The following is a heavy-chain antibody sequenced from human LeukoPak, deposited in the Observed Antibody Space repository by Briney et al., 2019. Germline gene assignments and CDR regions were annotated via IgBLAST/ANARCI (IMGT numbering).Heavy chain of an antibody. V-gene: IGHV4-30-2*01. D-gene: IGHD6-13*01. CDR3: ARGRQLKAFDI. CDR1: GGSISSGGYY. J-gene: IGHJ3*02. Sequence: SETLSLTCTVSGGSISSGGYYWSWIRQPPGKGLEWIGYIYHSGSTYYNPSLKSRVTISVDRSKNQFSLKLSSVTAADTAVYYCARGRQLKAFDIWGQGTMVTVSS. CDR2: IYHSGST.